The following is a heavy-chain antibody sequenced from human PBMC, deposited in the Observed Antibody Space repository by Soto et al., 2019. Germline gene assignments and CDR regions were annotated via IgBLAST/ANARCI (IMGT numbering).Heavy chain of an antibody. D-gene: IGHD3-10*01. CDR3: ARSVRVVVNTGIDY. Sequence: PGGSLAVLCEVSVLTLSTYPMYSVSQAEGKGLEWVALISFDGSSEYYADSVKGRFTISRDNSKDTLYLQMNSLRAEHTAVFYCARSVRVVVNTGIDYWGQGTTVTGSS. CDR1: VLTLSTYP. V-gene: IGHV3-30*04. CDR2: ISFDGSSE. J-gene: IGHJ4*02.